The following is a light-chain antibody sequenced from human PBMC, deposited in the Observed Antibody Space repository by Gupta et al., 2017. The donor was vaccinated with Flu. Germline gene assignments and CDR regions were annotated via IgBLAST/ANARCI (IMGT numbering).Light chain of an antibody. V-gene: IGLV1-51*01. Sequence: QSVLTQPPSVSAAPGQTVTIPCSGSASNIEHNYVSWFQQLPGTAPKLLIYDNDQRPSGIPDRFSASKSGTSATLHITGLQTGDEADYYCGTWDSSLTAGLFGGGTKLTVL. CDR1: ASNIEHNY. J-gene: IGLJ3*02. CDR3: GTWDSSLTAGL. CDR2: DND.